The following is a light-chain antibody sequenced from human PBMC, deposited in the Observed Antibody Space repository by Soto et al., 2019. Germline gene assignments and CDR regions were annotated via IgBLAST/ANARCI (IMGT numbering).Light chain of an antibody. CDR2: AAS. CDR3: QLANTFSRIA. J-gene: IGKJ5*01. CDR1: QGIGNW. Sequence: DIQMTQSPSSVSASVGDTVSITCRASQGIGNWLAWYQHKPGKGPKLLIYAASRLQSGVPSRFSGSGYWADFTLTISSLQSEDFAIYYSQLANTFSRIAFGQGTRLEIK. V-gene: IGKV1-12*01.